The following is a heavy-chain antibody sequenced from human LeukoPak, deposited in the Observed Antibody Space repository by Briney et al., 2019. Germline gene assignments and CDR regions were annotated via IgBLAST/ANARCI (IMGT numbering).Heavy chain of an antibody. Sequence: GGSLRLSCAASGFIFNSHSMNWVRQAPGKGLEWVSSISSTSSYIYYADSVKGRFTISRDNSKNTLYLQMNSLRAEDTAVYYCARRAGAYSHPYDYWGQGTLVTVSS. D-gene: IGHD4/OR15-4a*01. CDR3: ARRAGAYSHPYDY. J-gene: IGHJ4*02. CDR1: GFIFNSHS. V-gene: IGHV3-21*04. CDR2: ISSTSSYI.